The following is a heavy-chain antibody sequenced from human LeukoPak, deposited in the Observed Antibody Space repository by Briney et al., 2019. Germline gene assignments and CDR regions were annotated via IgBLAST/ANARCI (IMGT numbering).Heavy chain of an antibody. CDR1: GGSISSGGYY. Sequence: SETLSLTCTVSGGSISSGGYYWSWIRQPPGKGLEWIGYIYHSGSTYYNPSLKSRVTISVDRSKNQFSLKLSSVTAADTAVYYCARDPGRNYFDYWGQGTLVTVSS. CDR3: ARDPGRNYFDY. V-gene: IGHV4-30-2*01. CDR2: IYHSGST. J-gene: IGHJ4*02.